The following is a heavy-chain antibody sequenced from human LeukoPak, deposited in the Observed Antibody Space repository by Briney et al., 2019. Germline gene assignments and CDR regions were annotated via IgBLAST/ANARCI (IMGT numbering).Heavy chain of an antibody. D-gene: IGHD5-12*01. Sequence: GGSLRLSCAASGFTFSRDWMHWVRQAPGKGLEWVANIKEDGSEKYYVASVKGRFTISRDNAKNSLYLQMNRLTSEDTAVYFCARDSSLYSGYDTLDYWGQGTLVTVSS. CDR2: IKEDGSEK. J-gene: IGHJ4*02. V-gene: IGHV3-7*01. CDR3: ARDSSLYSGYDTLDY. CDR1: GFTFSRDW.